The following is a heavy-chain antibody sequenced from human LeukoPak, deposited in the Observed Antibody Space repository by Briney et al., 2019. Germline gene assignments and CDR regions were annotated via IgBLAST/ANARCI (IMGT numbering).Heavy chain of an antibody. Sequence: GASVKVSCKASGYTFTGYYMHWVRQAPGQGLEWMGWINLSSGGTNHAQKFQGRVTMTRDTSISTAYMELSRLISDDTAVYYCARDRGGSYFDYWGQGTLVTVSS. J-gene: IGHJ4*02. D-gene: IGHD1-26*01. V-gene: IGHV1-2*02. CDR3: ARDRGGSYFDY. CDR2: INLSSGGT. CDR1: GYTFTGYY.